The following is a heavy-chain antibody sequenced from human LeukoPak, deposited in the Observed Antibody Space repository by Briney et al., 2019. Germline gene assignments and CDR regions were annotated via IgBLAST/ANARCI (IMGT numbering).Heavy chain of an antibody. Sequence: PGRSLRLSCAASGFTFSSYGMHWVRQAPGKGLEWVAVIWYDGSNKYYADSVKGRFTIPRDNSKNTLYLQMNSLRAEDTAVYYCARPIGYSSPADYWGQGTLVTVSS. CDR1: GFTFSSYG. CDR2: IWYDGSNK. J-gene: IGHJ4*02. CDR3: ARPIGYSSPADY. V-gene: IGHV3-33*01. D-gene: IGHD5-18*01.